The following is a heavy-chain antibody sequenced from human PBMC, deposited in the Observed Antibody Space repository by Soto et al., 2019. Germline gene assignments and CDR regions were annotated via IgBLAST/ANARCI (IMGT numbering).Heavy chain of an antibody. J-gene: IGHJ4*02. D-gene: IGHD3-22*01. V-gene: IGHV4-59*01. CDR1: GDVSITSYY. CDR3: ARTYDSSGYNYGYDY. CDR2: IFYSGST. Sequence: SETLSLTCTVSGDVSITSYYWSWIRQSPGKGLEWLGYIFYSGSTSRYNPSLKSRVTISADRSKNQFSLELRSVTAADTAVYYCARTYDSSGYNYGYDYWGQGTLVTVSS.